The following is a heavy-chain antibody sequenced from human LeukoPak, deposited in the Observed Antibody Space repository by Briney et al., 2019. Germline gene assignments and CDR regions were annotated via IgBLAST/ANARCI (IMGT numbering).Heavy chain of an antibody. J-gene: IGHJ4*02. CDR1: GYTFTSSD. CDR3: ARVAGPIDY. D-gene: IGHD2-15*01. V-gene: IGHV1-8*01. CDR2: MNPNSGNT. Sequence: GASVKVSCKASGYTFTSSDINWVRQATGQGLEWMGWMNPNSGNTGYAHKFQGRVTMTRNTAISTAYMELTSLRSDDTAVYYCARVAGPIDYWGQGSLVTVSS.